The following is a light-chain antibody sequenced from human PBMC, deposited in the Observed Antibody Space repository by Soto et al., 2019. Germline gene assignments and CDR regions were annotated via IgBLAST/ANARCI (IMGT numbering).Light chain of an antibody. Sequence: QSALTQPASVSGSPGQSITISCTGTSSDVGGYNYVSWYQHHPGKAPKLMIYEVNNRPSGVSNRFSGSKSGNTASLTISGLQAEDEADYYCSSYRSSTLVIFGGGTKLTVL. CDR3: SSYRSSTLVI. CDR2: EVN. J-gene: IGLJ2*01. V-gene: IGLV2-14*01. CDR1: SSDVGGYNY.